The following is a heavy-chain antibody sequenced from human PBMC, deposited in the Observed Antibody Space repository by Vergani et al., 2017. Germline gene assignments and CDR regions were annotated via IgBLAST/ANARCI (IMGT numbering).Heavy chain of an antibody. CDR1: GGTFSSYT. J-gene: IGHJ4*02. V-gene: IGHV1-69*02. CDR3: TSFPTETSEYYDSTSYYHRFFEK. Sequence: QVQLVQSGAEVKKPGSSVKVSCKASGGTFSSYTISWVRQAPGQGLEWMGRIIPILGIANYAQKFQGRVTITADKSTSTAYMELSSLRSDDTAMYYCTSFPTETSEYYDSTSYYHRFFEKWGQGTLVTVSS. D-gene: IGHD3-16*01. CDR2: IIPILGIA.